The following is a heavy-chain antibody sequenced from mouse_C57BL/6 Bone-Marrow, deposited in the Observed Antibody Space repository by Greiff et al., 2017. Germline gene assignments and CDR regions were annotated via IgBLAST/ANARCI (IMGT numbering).Heavy chain of an antibody. Sequence: VQLQQSGPELVKPGASVKISCKASGYSFTGYYMNWVKQSPEKSLEWIGEINPSTGGTTYNQKFKAKATLTVDKSSSTAYMQLKSLTSEDSAVYYCARAYDYDGGDYFDYWGQGTTLTVSS. CDR3: ARAYDYDGGDYFDY. J-gene: IGHJ2*01. CDR2: INPSTGGT. V-gene: IGHV1-42*01. D-gene: IGHD2-4*01. CDR1: GYSFTGYY.